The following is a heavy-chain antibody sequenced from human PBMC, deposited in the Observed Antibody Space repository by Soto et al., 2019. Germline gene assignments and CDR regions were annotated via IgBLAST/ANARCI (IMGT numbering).Heavy chain of an antibody. D-gene: IGHD1-26*01. CDR2: IYYSGST. CDR1: GGSISSGDYY. CDR3: AREGGIVGATTVDY. V-gene: IGHV4-30-4*01. J-gene: IGHJ4*02. Sequence: SETLSLTCTVSGGSISSGDYYWSWIRQPPGKGLEWIGYIYYSGSTYYNPSLKSRVTISVDTSKNQFSLKLSSATAADTAVYYCAREGGIVGATTVDYWGQGALVTVSS.